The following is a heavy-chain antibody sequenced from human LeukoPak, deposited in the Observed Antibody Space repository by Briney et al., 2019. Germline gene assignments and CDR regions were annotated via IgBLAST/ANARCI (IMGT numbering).Heavy chain of an antibody. J-gene: IGHJ4*02. D-gene: IGHD3-16*02. CDR3: ASSDTFGGVIVTSYFDY. CDR1: GGSISSYY. V-gene: IGHV4-59*12. Sequence: PSETLSLTCTVSGGSISSYYWSWIRQPPGKGLEWIGYIYYSGSTNYNPSLKSRVTISVDTSKNQFSLKLSSVTAADTAVYYCASSDTFGGVIVTSYFDYWGQGTLVTVSS. CDR2: IYYSGST.